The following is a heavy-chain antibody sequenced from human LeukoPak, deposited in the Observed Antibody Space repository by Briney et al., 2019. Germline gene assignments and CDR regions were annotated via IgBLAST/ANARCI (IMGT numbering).Heavy chain of an antibody. CDR3: AKGPYYYDSSAYHYGAFDI. CDR1: GFTVSSNY. Sequence: PGGSLRLSCAASGFTVSSNYMSWVRQAPGKGLEWVSTISGSGGSTYHADSVKGRFTISRDNSKNTLYLQMNSLRAEDTAVYYCAKGPYYYDSSAYHYGAFDIWGQGTMVTVSS. V-gene: IGHV3-23*01. D-gene: IGHD3-22*01. CDR2: ISGSGGST. J-gene: IGHJ3*02.